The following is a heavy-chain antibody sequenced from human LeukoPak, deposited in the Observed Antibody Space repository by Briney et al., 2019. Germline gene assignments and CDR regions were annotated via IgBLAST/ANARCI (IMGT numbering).Heavy chain of an antibody. J-gene: IGHJ4*02. CDR2: ISGSGGST. Sequence: GGSLRLSCAASGFTFSSYAMSWVCQAPGKGLEWVSAISGSGGSTYYADSVKGRFTISRDNSKNTLYLQMNSLRAEDTAVYYCAKRLFPGIAAAEGFDYWGQGTLVTVSS. CDR1: GFTFSSYA. D-gene: IGHD6-13*01. CDR3: AKRLFPGIAAAEGFDY. V-gene: IGHV3-23*01.